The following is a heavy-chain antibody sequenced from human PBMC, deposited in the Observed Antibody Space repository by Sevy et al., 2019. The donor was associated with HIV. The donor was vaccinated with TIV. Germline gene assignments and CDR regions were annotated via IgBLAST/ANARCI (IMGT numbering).Heavy chain of an antibody. CDR3: LVVCSSTNCRFEY. CDR1: GFNIRNYA. Sequence: GGSLRLSCSASGFNIRNYAMHWVRQAPGKGLEWVAVMSYDDITKSYADSVKGGFTIYRDNSKNTLYPQMNNLVAEDTALYYWLVVCSSTNCRFEYWGQRTLVTVSS. V-gene: IGHV3-30*01. J-gene: IGHJ4*02. D-gene: IGHD2-2*01. CDR2: MSYDDITK.